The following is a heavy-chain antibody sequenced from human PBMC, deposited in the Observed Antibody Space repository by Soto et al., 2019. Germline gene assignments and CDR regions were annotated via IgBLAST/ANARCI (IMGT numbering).Heavy chain of an antibody. CDR1: GDSISSLY. V-gene: IGHV4-59*12. CDR3: ARDPYYDILTGPN. Sequence: SETLSLTCTVSGDSISSLYWSWIRQPPGKGLEWIGYIYYSGSINYNPSLKSRVTISVDPSKNQFSLRLSSVTAADTAVYYCARDPYYDILTGPNWGQGTLVTVSS. D-gene: IGHD3-9*01. CDR2: IYYSGSI. J-gene: IGHJ4*02.